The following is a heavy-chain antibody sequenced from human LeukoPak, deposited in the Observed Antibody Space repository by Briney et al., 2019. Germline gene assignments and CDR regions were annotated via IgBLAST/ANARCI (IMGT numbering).Heavy chain of an antibody. V-gene: IGHV1-46*01. CDR2: INPSGGST. Sequence: ASVTVSCKASGYTFTSYYMHWVRQAPGQGLEWMGIINPSGGSTSYAQKFQGRVTMTRDTSTSTVYMELSSLRSEDTAVYYCARDPDSGSYHNWFDPWGQGTQVTVSS. CDR1: GYTFTSYY. CDR3: ARDPDSGSYHNWFDP. D-gene: IGHD1-26*01. J-gene: IGHJ5*02.